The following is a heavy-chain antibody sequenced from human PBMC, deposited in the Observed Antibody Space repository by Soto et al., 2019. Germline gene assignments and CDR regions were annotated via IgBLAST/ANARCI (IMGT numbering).Heavy chain of an antibody. D-gene: IGHD3-10*01. Sequence: QVQLVESGGGLVKPGGSLRLSCAASGFTFSDYYMSWIRQAPGKGLEWVSYISSSSSYTNYADSVKGRFTISRDNAKNSLYLQMNSLRAEETAVYYCAGDGGGRDPSLLWFGDPYFDYWGQGTLVTVSS. CDR3: AGDGGGRDPSLLWFGDPYFDY. CDR1: GFTFSDYY. J-gene: IGHJ4*02. V-gene: IGHV3-11*05. CDR2: ISSSSSYT.